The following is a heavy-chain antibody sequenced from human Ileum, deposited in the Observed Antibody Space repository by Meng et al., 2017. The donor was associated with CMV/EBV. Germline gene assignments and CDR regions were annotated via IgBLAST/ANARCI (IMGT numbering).Heavy chain of an antibody. CDR3: TTDGAAAGTGVDY. J-gene: IGHJ4*02. CDR1: GFTFSHGW. Sequence: SGFTFSHGWMGSVRQAPGQGRQWVGRIKGKTDGGTTDAGAPVKGRFTISRDDSKSTLYLQMNSLKTEDTAVYYCTTDGAAAGTGVDYWGQGTLVTVSS. V-gene: IGHV3-15*01. CDR2: IKGKTDGGTT. D-gene: IGHD6-13*01.